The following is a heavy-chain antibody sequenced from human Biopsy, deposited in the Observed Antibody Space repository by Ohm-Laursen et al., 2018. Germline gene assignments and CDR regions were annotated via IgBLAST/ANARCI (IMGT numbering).Heavy chain of an antibody. Sequence: SLRLSCAASGFTVYNNYMTWVRQAPGKGLEWVSLIYSGGDTRYADSVKGRFTISRGSSKNTLYLQMNSLRAEDTAVYYCARESALKWYQSLSYFNGMDVWGQGTTVTVSS. D-gene: IGHD2-2*01. J-gene: IGHJ6*02. V-gene: IGHV3-66*01. CDR3: ARESALKWYQSLSYFNGMDV. CDR2: IYSGGDT. CDR1: GFTVYNNY.